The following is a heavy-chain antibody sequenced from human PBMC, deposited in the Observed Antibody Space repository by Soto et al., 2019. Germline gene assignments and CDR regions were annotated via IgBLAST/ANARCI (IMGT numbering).Heavy chain of an antibody. V-gene: IGHV3-48*01. CDR1: GFTFSSYS. Sequence: GGSLRLSCAASGFTFSSYSMNWVRQAPGKGLEWVSYISSSSSTIYYADSVKGRFTISRDNAKNSLYLQMNSLRAEDTAVYYCARYSSGWYEKYFQHWGQGTLVTVSS. CDR3: ARYSSGWYEKYFQH. CDR2: ISSSSSTI. J-gene: IGHJ1*01. D-gene: IGHD6-19*01.